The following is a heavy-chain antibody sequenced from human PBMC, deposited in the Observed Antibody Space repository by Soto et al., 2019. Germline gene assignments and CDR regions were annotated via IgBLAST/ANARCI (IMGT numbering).Heavy chain of an antibody. CDR2: ISAYNGNT. CDR1: GYTFTSYG. V-gene: IGHV1-18*04. J-gene: IGHJ6*02. CDR3: ARGPSGXYDFWSGYYPTPYGMDV. Sequence: ASVKVSCKASGYTFTSYGISWVRQAPGQGLEWMGWISAYNGNTNYAQKLQGRVTMTTDTSTSTAYMELRSLRSDDTAVYYCARGPSGXYDFWSGYYPTPYGMDVWGQGTTVTVSS. D-gene: IGHD3-3*01.